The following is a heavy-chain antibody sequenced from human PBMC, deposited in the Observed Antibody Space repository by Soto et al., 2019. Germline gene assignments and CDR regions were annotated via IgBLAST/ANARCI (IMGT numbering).Heavy chain of an antibody. Sequence: QVQLVQSGAEEKKPGASVKVSCKASGYTFTSYAMHWVRQAPGQRLEWMGWINAGNGNTKYSQKFQGRVTITRDTXAXXAYMELSSLRSEDTAVYYCARHAIAAGYYYYGMDVWGQGTTVTVSS. CDR2: INAGNGNT. D-gene: IGHD6-13*01. J-gene: IGHJ6*02. CDR1: GYTFTSYA. CDR3: ARHAIAAGYYYYGMDV. V-gene: IGHV1-3*05.